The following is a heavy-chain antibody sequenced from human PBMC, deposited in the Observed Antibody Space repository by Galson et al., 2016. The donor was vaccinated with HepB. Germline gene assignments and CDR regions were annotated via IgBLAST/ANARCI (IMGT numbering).Heavy chain of an antibody. V-gene: IGHV3-33*01. Sequence: SLRLSCAASGFTFISYGMHWVRQAPGKGLEWVGVTWFDGNYKDYADSVKGRITVSRDNTKNTLSLQLDSLRAEDTAVYHCARSREHFGSGSYLDYWGQGTLVIVSS. CDR3: ARSREHFGSGSYLDY. CDR1: GFTFISYG. D-gene: IGHD3-10*01. J-gene: IGHJ4*02. CDR2: TWFDGNYK.